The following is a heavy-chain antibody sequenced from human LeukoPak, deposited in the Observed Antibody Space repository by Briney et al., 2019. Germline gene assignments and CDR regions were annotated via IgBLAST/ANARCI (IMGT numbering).Heavy chain of an antibody. D-gene: IGHD4-17*01. CDR1: GFTFSDYY. J-gene: IGHJ4*02. CDR3: ARDPYGDYTTTYFDY. CDR2: ISSSSSTI. V-gene: IGHV3-11*04. Sequence: PGGSLRLSCAASGFTFSDYYMSWIRQAPGKGLEWVSYISSSSSTIYYADSVKGRFTISRDNAKNSLYLQMNSLRDEDTAVYYCARDPYGDYTTTYFDYWGQGTLVTVSS.